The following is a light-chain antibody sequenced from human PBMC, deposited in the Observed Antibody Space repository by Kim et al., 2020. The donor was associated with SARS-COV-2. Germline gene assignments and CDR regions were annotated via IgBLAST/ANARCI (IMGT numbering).Light chain of an antibody. J-gene: IGLJ2*01. CDR1: SSEVGGYNY. CDR3: SSYTSSSTSV. CDR2: DVS. V-gene: IGLV2-14*04. Sequence: GQSIPLSCTGTSSEVGGYNYVSWYQQHPGKAPKLMIYDVSKRPSGVSNRFSGSKSGNTASLTISGLQAEDEADYYCSSYTSSSTSVFGGGTQLTVL.